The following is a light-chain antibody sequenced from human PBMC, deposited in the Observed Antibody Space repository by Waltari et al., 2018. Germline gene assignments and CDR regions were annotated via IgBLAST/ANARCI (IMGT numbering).Light chain of an antibody. V-gene: IGKV1D-8*01. J-gene: IGKJ2*01. CDR1: QGISDH. CDR3: QQYYTFPYT. Sequence: VISMTQSPSFLSASTGDRGTISCRVSQGISDHLAWYQQKPGKAPDLLIFGAYTLQSGVPPRFSGGASGTDFTLTISDLQSEDFATYYCQQYYTFPYTFGQGTKLEIE. CDR2: GAY.